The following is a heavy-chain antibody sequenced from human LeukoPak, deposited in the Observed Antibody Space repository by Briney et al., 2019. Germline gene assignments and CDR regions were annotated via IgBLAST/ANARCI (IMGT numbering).Heavy chain of an antibody. CDR2: IYYSGST. V-gene: IGHV4-59*12. Sequence: SETLSLTCIVSGGSISSYYWSWIRQPPGKGLEWIGYIYYSGSTYYNPSLKSRVTISVDTSKNQFSLKLSSVTAADTAVYCCAGIVGAHVVHWFDPWGQGTLVTVSS. J-gene: IGHJ5*02. D-gene: IGHD1-26*01. CDR1: GGSISSYY. CDR3: AGIVGAHVVHWFDP.